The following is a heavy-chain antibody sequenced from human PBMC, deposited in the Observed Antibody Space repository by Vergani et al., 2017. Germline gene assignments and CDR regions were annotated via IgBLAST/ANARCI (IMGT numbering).Heavy chain of an antibody. CDR2: INPNSGGT. V-gene: IGHV1-2*02. CDR3: ARDSAPFLVVPAAIIWFDP. Sequence: VQLVQSGAEVKKPGASVKVSCKASGYTFTGYYMHWVRQAPGQGLEWMGWINPNSGGTNYAQKFQGRVTMTRDTSISTAYMELSRLRSDDTAVYYCARDSAPFLVVPAAIIWFDPWGQGTLVTVSS. D-gene: IGHD2-2*02. J-gene: IGHJ5*02. CDR1: GYTFTGYY.